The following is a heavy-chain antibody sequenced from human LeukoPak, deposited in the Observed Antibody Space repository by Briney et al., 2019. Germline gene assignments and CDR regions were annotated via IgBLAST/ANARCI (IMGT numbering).Heavy chain of an antibody. CDR3: AAGLHLYYYYYYMDV. V-gene: IGHV1-24*01. CDR2: FDPEDGET. CDR1: GYTLTELS. D-gene: IGHD5-24*01. J-gene: IGHJ6*03. Sequence: ASVKVSCKVSGYTLTELSMHWVRQAPGKGLEWMGGFDPEDGETIYAQKLQGRVTMTEDTSTDTAYMELSSLRSEDTAVYYCAAGLHLYYYYYYMDVWGKGTTVTVSS.